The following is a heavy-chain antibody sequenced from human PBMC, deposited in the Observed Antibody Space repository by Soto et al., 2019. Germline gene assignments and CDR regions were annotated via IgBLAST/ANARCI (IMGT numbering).Heavy chain of an antibody. J-gene: IGHJ6*02. CDR1: GFTFDDYA. D-gene: IGHD1-1*01. Sequence: EVQLVESGGGLLQPGRSLRLSCAAVGFTFDDYAMHWVRQAPGKGPEWVSGISWNSGNIGYADSVKGRFSISKDNAKNSLHLQMNSLRPEDTALYYCAIMEKGGMDVWGQGTTVTVSS. CDR3: AIMEKGGMDV. V-gene: IGHV3-9*01. CDR2: ISWNSGNI.